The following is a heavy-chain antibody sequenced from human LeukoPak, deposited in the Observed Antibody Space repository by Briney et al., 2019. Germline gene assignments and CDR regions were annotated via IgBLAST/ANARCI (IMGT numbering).Heavy chain of an antibody. J-gene: IGHJ3*02. CDR1: GFTFSSYW. D-gene: IGHD2-21*02. Sequence: GGSLRLSCAASGFTFSSYWMSWVRQAPGKGLEWVSYISSSSSTIYYADSVKGRFTISRDNAKNSLYLQMNSLRAEDTAVYYCARDWSAYCGGDCYIVVAFDIWGQGTMVTVSS. V-gene: IGHV3-48*04. CDR3: ARDWSAYCGGDCYIVVAFDI. CDR2: ISSSSSTI.